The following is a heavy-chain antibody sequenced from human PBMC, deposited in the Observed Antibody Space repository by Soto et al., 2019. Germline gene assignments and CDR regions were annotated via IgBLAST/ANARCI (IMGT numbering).Heavy chain of an antibody. CDR1: GFTFSSYG. CDR3: GKGDYRQRWGPGDY. J-gene: IGHJ4*02. D-gene: IGHD3-10*01. Sequence: PGGSLRLSCAASGFTFSSYGMHWVRQAPGKGLEWVAVIWYDGSNKYYADSVKGRFTISRDNSKNTLYLQMNSLRVEDTALYYGGKGDYRQRWGPGDYWGQGTLVTVSS. V-gene: IGHV3-33*06. CDR2: IWYDGSNK.